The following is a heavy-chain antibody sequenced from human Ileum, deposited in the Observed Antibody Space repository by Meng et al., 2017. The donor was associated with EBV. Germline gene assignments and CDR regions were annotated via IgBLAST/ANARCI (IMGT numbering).Heavy chain of an antibody. CDR3: ARNVPGTSAYYD. J-gene: IGHJ4*02. Sequence: GQLQGSGPGLGKPSDTLSLPCAVSGYSISSTNWWGWIRQPPGKGLEWIGYIYYSGSTSYNPSLKSRVTMSVDTSKNQFSLNLNSVTAVDTAVYYCARNVPGTSAYYDWGQGTLVTVSS. CDR2: IYYSGST. CDR1: GYSISSTNW. D-gene: IGHD3-22*01. V-gene: IGHV4-28*01.